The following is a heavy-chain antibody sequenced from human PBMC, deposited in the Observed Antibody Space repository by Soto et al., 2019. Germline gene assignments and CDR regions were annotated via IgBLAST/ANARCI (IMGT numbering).Heavy chain of an antibody. J-gene: IGHJ4*02. Sequence: AESLSLTCTVSGGSISTYYWNWIRQPPGKGLEWVGNIYDSGSTNYNSSLTSRVTISVDASKNQFSLKLTSVTAADTAVYYCARNPDLIAASSYYLDSWGQGILVTVS. CDR3: ARNPDLIAASSYYLDS. CDR2: IYDSGST. D-gene: IGHD6-25*01. V-gene: IGHV4-59*08. CDR1: GGSISTYY.